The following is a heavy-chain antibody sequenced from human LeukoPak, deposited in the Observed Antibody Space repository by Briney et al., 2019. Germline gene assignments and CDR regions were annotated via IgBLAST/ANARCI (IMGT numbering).Heavy chain of an antibody. D-gene: IGHD3-10*01. CDR1: GFTFSSYW. Sequence: GGSLRLSCAASGFTFSSYWMSWVRQAPGKGLEWVANIKLDGSGKYYVDSVKGRFTISRDNAKNSLYLQMNSLRADDTAVYYCARGSGNFDYWGQGTLVTVSS. V-gene: IGHV3-7*01. CDR3: ARGSGNFDY. J-gene: IGHJ4*02. CDR2: IKLDGSGK.